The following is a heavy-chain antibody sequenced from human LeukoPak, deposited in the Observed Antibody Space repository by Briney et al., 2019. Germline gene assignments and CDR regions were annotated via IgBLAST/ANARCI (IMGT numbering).Heavy chain of an antibody. Sequence: GASVKVSCKASGYNFITYAMHWVRQAPGQGLEWVGYINVGNGDTKYSQKFQGRVTFTRDTSASIAYMELSSLTSEDTAIYYCARKNYGDRHPYDYWGQGTLVTVSS. CDR1: GYNFITYA. V-gene: IGHV1-3*01. J-gene: IGHJ4*02. CDR2: INVGNGDT. CDR3: ARKNYGDRHPYDY. D-gene: IGHD2-21*02.